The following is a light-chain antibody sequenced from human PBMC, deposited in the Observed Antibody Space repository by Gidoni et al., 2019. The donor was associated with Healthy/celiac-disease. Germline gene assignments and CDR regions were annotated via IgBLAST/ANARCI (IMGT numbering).Light chain of an antibody. Sequence: EIVLTQSPGTLSLSPGERATLSSRASQSVSSSYLAWYQQKPGQAPRLLIYGASSRATGIPARFSGSGSGTDFTLTISRLEPEDFAVYYCQQYGSSPYTFGQGTKLEIK. CDR1: QSVSSSY. V-gene: IGKV3-20*01. J-gene: IGKJ2*01. CDR3: QQYGSSPYT. CDR2: GAS.